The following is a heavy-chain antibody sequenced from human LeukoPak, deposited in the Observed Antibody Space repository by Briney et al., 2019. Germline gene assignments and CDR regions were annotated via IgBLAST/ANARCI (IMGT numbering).Heavy chain of an antibody. CDR3: ARDLFLIQGNDADY. V-gene: IGHV1-2*02. Sequence: ASVKVSCKASGYTFTGYYMHWVRQAPGQGLEGMGWINPNSGGTNYAQKFQGRVTMTRDTSISTAYMELSRLRSDDTAVYYCARDLFLIQGNDADYWGQGTLVTVSS. CDR2: INPNSGGT. J-gene: IGHJ4*02. CDR1: GYTFTGYY. D-gene: IGHD1-1*01.